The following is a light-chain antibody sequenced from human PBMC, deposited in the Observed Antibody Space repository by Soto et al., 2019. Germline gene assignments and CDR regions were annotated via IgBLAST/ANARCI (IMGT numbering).Light chain of an antibody. CDR2: LGS. Sequence: DIVMTQSPLSLPVTPGEPASISCRSSQSLLHSNGYNYLDWYLQKPGQSPQLLIYLGSNRASGVPDRLSGSGSCTDFTLKISRVEAEDVGVYYCMQALQTSYSFGQGTKLEIK. J-gene: IGKJ2*01. CDR3: MQALQTSYS. V-gene: IGKV2-28*01. CDR1: QSLLHSNGYNY.